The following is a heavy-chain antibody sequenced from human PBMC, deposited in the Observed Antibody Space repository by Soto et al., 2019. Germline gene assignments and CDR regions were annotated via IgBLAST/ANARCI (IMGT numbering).Heavy chain of an antibody. CDR3: ASGSYSSSWYPYSYYGMDV. CDR1: GVTFSSYA. CDR2: IIPIFGTA. D-gene: IGHD6-13*01. Sequence: ASVKVSCQSSGVTFSSYASSWVRQAAGQGLEWMGGIIPIFGTANYAQKFQGRVTITADESTSTAYMELSSLRSEETAVYYCASGSYSSSWYPYSYYGMDVWGQGTTVTVSS. V-gene: IGHV1-69*13. J-gene: IGHJ6*02.